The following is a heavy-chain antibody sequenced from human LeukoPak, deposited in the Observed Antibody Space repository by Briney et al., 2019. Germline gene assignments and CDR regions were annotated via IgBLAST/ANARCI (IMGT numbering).Heavy chain of an antibody. D-gene: IGHD1-26*01. V-gene: IGHV3-23*01. CDR1: GFTFSSYA. J-gene: IGHJ4*02. CDR3: AEEIVGPTGSFDY. Sequence: GGSLRLSCAASGFTFSSYAMSWVRQAPGKGLEWVSDISGSGGSTHYADSVKGRFTISRDNSKNTLYLQMNSLRAEDTAVYYCAEEIVGPTGSFDYWGQGTLVTVSS. CDR2: ISGSGGST.